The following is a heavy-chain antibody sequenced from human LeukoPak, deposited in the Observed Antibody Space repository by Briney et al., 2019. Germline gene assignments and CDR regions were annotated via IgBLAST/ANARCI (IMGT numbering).Heavy chain of an antibody. CDR3: AGDPYSSVYYFDY. V-gene: IGHV4-4*07. D-gene: IGHD6-25*01. CDR1: GGSISSYY. J-gene: IGHJ4*02. Sequence: PSETLSLTCTVSGGSISSYYWSWLRQPAGKGLEWIGRIYTSGSTNYNPSLKSRVTMSVDTSKNQFSLKLSSVTAADTAVYYCAGDPYSSVYYFDYWGQGTLVTVSS. CDR2: IYTSGST.